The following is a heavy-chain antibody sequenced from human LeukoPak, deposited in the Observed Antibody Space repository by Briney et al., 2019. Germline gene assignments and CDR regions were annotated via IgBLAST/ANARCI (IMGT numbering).Heavy chain of an antibody. V-gene: IGHV1-69*04. J-gene: IGHJ4*02. CDR3: ATSRDGYNLYY. CDR1: GGTFSSYA. CDR2: IIPILGIA. D-gene: IGHD5-24*01. Sequence: SVKVSCEASGGTFSSYAISWVRQAPGQGLEWMGRIIPILGIANYAQKFQGRVTITADKSTSTAYMELSSLRSEDTAVYYCATSRDGYNLYYWGQGTLVTVSS.